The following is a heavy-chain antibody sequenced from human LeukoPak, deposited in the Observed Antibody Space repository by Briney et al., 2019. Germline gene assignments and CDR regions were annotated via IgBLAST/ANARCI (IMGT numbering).Heavy chain of an antibody. J-gene: IGHJ3*02. CDR2: INHSGST. D-gene: IGHD2-15*01. CDR1: GGSISSSNW. V-gene: IGHV4-4*02. Sequence: SETLSLTCAVSGGSISSSNWWSWVRQPPGKGLEWIGEINHSGSTNYNASLKSRVTISVDTSKNQFSLKLSSVTAADTAVYYCAREEDCSGGICYLGNAFDIWGQGTMVTVSS. CDR3: AREEDCSGGICYLGNAFDI.